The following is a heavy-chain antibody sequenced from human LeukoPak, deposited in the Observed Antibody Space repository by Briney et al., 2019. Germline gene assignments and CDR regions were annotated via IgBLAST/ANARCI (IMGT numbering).Heavy chain of an antibody. V-gene: IGHV3-74*01. CDR2: LKSDWSST. D-gene: IGHD5-18*01. CDR3: ARDPRTQLWPRYYYYSYMDV. Sequence: GGSLRLSCSASGFTFRSYWMHWVRQAPGKGLVWVARLKSDWSSTSYPDSVKGRFTISRDNAQNTLYLQMNSLRAEDTAVYSRARDPRTQLWPRYYYYSYMDVWGKGTTVTVSS. CDR1: GFTFRSYW. J-gene: IGHJ6*03.